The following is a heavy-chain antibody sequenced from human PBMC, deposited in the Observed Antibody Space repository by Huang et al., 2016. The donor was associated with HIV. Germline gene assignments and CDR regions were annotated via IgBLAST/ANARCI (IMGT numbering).Heavy chain of an antibody. V-gene: IGHV3-23*01. J-gene: IGHJ4*02. CDR2: ITDGINNR. Sequence: EVLLLESGGGLVQPGGSLRLSCVASGFTFSSYAMSWVRQAPGKGLEWCSGITDGINNRYYAHSVKGRFAVSRDDSTNTLYLQMNSLRAEDTAVYYCAKDADTSGYDVLGPFGSWGQGTLVTVSS. CDR3: AKDADTSGYDVLGPFGS. D-gene: IGHD3-3*01. CDR1: GFTFSSYA.